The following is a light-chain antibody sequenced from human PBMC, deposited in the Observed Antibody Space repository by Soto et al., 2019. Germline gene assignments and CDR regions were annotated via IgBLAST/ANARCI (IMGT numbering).Light chain of an antibody. CDR3: SSYTTSSTYV. Sequence: QSVLTQPPSVSGAPGQRVTISCTGTSSDVGGYNYVSWYQQHPGKAPKLMIYVVTNRPSGVSNRFSGSKSGNTASLTISGLQAGDEADYYCSSYTTSSTYVFGTGTKLTVL. CDR1: SSDVGGYNY. CDR2: VVT. J-gene: IGLJ1*01. V-gene: IGLV2-14*01.